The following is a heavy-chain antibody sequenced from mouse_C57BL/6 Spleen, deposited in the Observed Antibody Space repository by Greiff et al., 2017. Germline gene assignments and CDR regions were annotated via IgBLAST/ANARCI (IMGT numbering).Heavy chain of an antibody. V-gene: IGHV1-64*01. Sequence: QVQLQQSGPELVKPGASVKLSCKASGYTFTSYWMHWVKQRPGQGLEWIGMIHPNSGSTNYNEKFKSKATLTVDKSSSTAYMQLSSLTSEDSAVYYCARSHYYGSGQYYLDYWGQGTTLTVSS. D-gene: IGHD1-1*01. CDR3: ARSHYYGSGQYYLDY. CDR1: GYTFTSYW. CDR2: IHPNSGST. J-gene: IGHJ2*01.